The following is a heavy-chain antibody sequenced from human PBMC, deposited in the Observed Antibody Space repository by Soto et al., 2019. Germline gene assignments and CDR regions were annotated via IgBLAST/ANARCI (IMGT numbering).Heavy chain of an antibody. V-gene: IGHV4-59*01. CDR2: IYYSGST. Sequence: SETLSLTCTVSGGSISSYYWSWIRQPPGKGLEWIGYIYYSGSTNYNPSLKSRVTISVDTSKNQFSLKLSSVTAADTAVYYCARAAAHDAFDIWGQGTMVTVSS. CDR1: GGSISSYY. CDR3: ARAAAHDAFDI. D-gene: IGHD6-6*01. J-gene: IGHJ3*02.